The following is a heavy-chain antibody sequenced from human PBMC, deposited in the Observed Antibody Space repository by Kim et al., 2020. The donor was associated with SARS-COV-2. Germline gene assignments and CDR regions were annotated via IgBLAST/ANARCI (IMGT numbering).Heavy chain of an antibody. V-gene: IGHV3-48*03. CDR2: ISASGSTI. CDR1: GFTFRSYE. Sequence: GGSLRLSCAASGFTFRSYEMNWVRQAPGKGLEWVSYISASGSTIFYADSVRGRFSISRDNAKNSLYLQMNSLRAEDTAVYYCARDRDSGSYYSPLWDYGGRGTLVTVSS. J-gene: IGHJ4*02. D-gene: IGHD1-26*01. CDR3: ARDRDSGSYYSPLWDY.